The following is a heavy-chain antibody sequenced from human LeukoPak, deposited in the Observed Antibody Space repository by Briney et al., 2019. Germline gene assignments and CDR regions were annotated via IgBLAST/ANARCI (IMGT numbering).Heavy chain of an antibody. Sequence: KPGGSLRLSCAASGFTFSDYYMSWIRQAPGKGLEWVSYISSSGSTIYYADSVKGRFTISRDNAKNSPSLQMNSLRAEDTALYYCAKNSGAGYYYYMDVWGKGTTVTVSS. CDR3: AKNSGAGYYYYMDV. J-gene: IGHJ6*03. D-gene: IGHD2/OR15-2a*01. CDR2: ISSSGSTI. V-gene: IGHV3-11*01. CDR1: GFTFSDYY.